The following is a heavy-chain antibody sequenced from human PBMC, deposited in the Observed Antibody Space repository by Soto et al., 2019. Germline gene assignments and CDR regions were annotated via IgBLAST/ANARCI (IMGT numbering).Heavy chain of an antibody. CDR1: GFTFNRYA. CDR3: AKNQGVELVPLATVDWFDP. V-gene: IGHV3-30-3*01. Sequence: GGSLRLSCAASGFTFNRYAMHWVRQAPGKGLEWVAFISYGGSDSYYADSVKGRFTLSRDNSKGTVYLELNNLSAEDTAVYHCAKNQGVELVPLATVDWFDPWGQGSVVTVSS. CDR2: ISYGGSDS. J-gene: IGHJ5*02. D-gene: IGHD1-26*01.